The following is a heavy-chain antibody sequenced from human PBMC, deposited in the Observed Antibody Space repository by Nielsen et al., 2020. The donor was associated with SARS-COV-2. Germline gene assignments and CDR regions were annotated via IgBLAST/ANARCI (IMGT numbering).Heavy chain of an antibody. CDR1: GDSVSSDSAA. J-gene: IGHJ3*02. CDR2: TFYRSKWFN. CDR3: PRSSWNDVRDAFDI. Sequence: SETLSLTCAISGDSVSSDSAAWNWIRQSPSRGLEWLGRTFYRSKWFNDYAISVKSRITISPDTSKNQFSLQLNSVTPEDTAVYYCPRSSWNDVRDAFDIWGQGAPVTVSS. V-gene: IGHV6-1*01. D-gene: IGHD1-1*01.